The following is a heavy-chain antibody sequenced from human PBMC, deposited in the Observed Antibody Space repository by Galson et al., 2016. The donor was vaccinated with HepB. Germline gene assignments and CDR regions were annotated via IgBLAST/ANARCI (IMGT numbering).Heavy chain of an antibody. CDR3: ARDDFGDSIDY. CDR2: IWYDGGNK. CDR1: GFTFSSYG. V-gene: IGHV3-33*01. D-gene: IGHD4-17*01. Sequence: SLRLSCAASGFTFSSYGMHWVRQAPGKGLEWVAVIWYDGGNKYYADSVKGRFTISRDNSKKKLYVQMNSLRAEDTAVYYCARDDFGDSIDYWGQGTLVTVSS. J-gene: IGHJ4*02.